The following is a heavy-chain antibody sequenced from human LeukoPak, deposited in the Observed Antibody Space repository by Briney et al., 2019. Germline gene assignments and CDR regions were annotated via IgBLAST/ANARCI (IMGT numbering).Heavy chain of an antibody. CDR1: GGTFSSYA. CDR2: IIPIFGTA. J-gene: IGHJ6*03. CDR3: ASGAGSGRLYYYYYMDV. V-gene: IGHV1-69*13. Sequence: ASVKVSCKASGGTFSSYAISWVRQAPGQGLEWMGGIIPIFGTANYAQKFQGRVTITADESTSTAYMELSSLRSEDTAVYYCASGAGSGRLYYYYYMDVWGKGTTVTVPS. D-gene: IGHD1-26*01.